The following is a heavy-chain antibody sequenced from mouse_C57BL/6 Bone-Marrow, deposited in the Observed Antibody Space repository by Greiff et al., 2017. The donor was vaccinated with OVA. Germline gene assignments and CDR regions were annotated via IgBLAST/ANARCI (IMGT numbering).Heavy chain of an antibody. D-gene: IGHD1-1*01. CDR2: IYPGDGDT. Sequence: QVQLQQSGAELVKPGASVKLSCKASGYAFSSYWMNWVKQRPGKGLEWIGQIYPGDGDTNYNGKFKGKATVTADKSSSTAYMQLSSLTSEDSAVYFCARESPSDYYGSRDLDDWGKGTTVTVSS. CDR3: ARESPSDYYGSRDLDD. J-gene: IGHJ1*03. CDR1: GYAFSSYW. V-gene: IGHV1-80*01.